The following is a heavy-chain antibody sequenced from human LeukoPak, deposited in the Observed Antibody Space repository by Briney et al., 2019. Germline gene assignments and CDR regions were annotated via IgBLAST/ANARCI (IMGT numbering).Heavy chain of an antibody. CDR3: ARGIAVAGEPFAY. CDR1: GFTSSSYA. D-gene: IGHD6-19*01. J-gene: IGHJ4*02. V-gene: IGHV3-64*01. Sequence: PGGSLRLSCAASGFTSSSYAMHWVRQAPGKGLEYVSAISSNGGSTYYANSVKGRFTISRDNSKNTLYLQMGSLRAEDMAVYYCARGIAVAGEPFAYWGQGTLVTVSS. CDR2: ISSNGGST.